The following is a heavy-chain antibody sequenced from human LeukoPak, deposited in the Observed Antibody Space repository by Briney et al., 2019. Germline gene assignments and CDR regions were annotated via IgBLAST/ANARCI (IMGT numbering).Heavy chain of an antibody. V-gene: IGHV4-39*07. Sequence: PSETLSLTCTVSGGSISSRSYYWGWIRQPPGKGLEWIGNIYYDGSTYYNPSLKGRATISVDTSKNQFSLKLSSVTAADTAVYYCARDRSRWDLLPFDYWGQGALVTVSS. CDR2: IYYDGST. CDR3: ARDRSRWDLLPFDY. D-gene: IGHD1-26*01. J-gene: IGHJ4*02. CDR1: GGSISSRSYY.